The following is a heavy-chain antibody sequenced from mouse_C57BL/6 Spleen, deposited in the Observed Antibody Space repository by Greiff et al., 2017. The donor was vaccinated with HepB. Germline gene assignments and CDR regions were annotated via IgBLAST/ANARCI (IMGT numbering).Heavy chain of an antibody. J-gene: IGHJ4*01. CDR2: IWSGGST. CDR3: ARNYGYDPYYYAMDY. V-gene: IGHV2-2*01. CDR1: RFSLTSYG. D-gene: IGHD2-2*01. Sequence: VKLQESGPGLVQPSQSLSITCTVSRFSLTSYGVHWVRQSSGKGLEWLGVIWSGGSTDYNAAFISRLSISKDNSKSQVFFKMNSLQADDTAIYYCARNYGYDPYYYAMDYWGQGTSVTVSS.